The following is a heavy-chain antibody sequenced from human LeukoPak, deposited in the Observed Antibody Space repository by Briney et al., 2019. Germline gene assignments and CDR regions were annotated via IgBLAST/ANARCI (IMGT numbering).Heavy chain of an antibody. J-gene: IGHJ3*02. CDR2: ISTSSSYI. CDR1: GFTFSRYS. CDR3: ARESADYYDSSGLPYIDFDI. V-gene: IGHV3-21*01. D-gene: IGHD3-22*01. Sequence: PGGSLRLSCAASGFTFSRYSMNWVRQAPGKGLEWVSSISTSSSYIYYADSVKGRFSISRDNAKNSLYLQMNSLRAEDTAVYYCARESADYYDSSGLPYIDFDIWGQGTMVTVSS.